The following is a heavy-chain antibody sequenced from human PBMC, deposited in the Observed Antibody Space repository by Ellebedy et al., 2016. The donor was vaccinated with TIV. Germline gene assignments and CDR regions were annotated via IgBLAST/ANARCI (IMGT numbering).Heavy chain of an antibody. D-gene: IGHD4-17*01. Sequence: GESLKISCKGSGYRFDNYWIGWVRQMPGKGLEWMGIIYPGDSDTRNSPSFEGHVTISADESISTAYLHWSSLKASDTAIYYCARLHRDYGDFLDAFDFWGQGTMVTVSS. CDR1: GYRFDNYW. J-gene: IGHJ3*01. CDR2: IYPGDSDT. V-gene: IGHV5-51*01. CDR3: ARLHRDYGDFLDAFDF.